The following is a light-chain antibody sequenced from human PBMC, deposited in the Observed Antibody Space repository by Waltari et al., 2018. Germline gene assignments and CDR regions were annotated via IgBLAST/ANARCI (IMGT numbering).Light chain of an antibody. J-gene: IGLJ1*01. V-gene: IGLV2-14*01. Sequence: QSALTQPASVSGSPGQSITISCTGTSSDVGGYNYVSWYQQHPGKAPKLMSYEVSNRPSGVSTRVSGSKSGNTASLTIAGLQAEDEADYYCSSYTSSSTPYVFGTGTKVTVL. CDR1: SSDVGGYNY. CDR2: EVS. CDR3: SSYTSSSTPYV.